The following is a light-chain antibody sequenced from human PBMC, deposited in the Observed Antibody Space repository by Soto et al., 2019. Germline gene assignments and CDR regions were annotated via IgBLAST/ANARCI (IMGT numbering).Light chain of an antibody. Sequence: EIVLTQSPATLSLSPGERATLSCRASQSVSSYLAWYQQKPGQAPRLLIYDASNRATGIPARFSGSGSGTDFTLTISSLEPEDFAVYYCQQRSNWSYTFGQATTLEIK. CDR1: QSVSSY. V-gene: IGKV3-11*01. CDR2: DAS. CDR3: QQRSNWSYT. J-gene: IGKJ2*01.